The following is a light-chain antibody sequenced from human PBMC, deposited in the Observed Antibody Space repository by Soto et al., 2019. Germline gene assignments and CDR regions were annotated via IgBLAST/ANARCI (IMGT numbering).Light chain of an antibody. CDR1: SSDVGGYNY. V-gene: IGLV2-14*01. J-gene: IGLJ2*01. Sequence: QSALTQPASVSGSPGQSITISCTGTSSDVGGYNYVSWYQQHPGKAPKLMIYDVSNRPSGVSNRFSGSNSGNTASLTISGLQAEDEADYYCGSYTSSSTRVFGGGTKLTVL. CDR3: GSYTSSSTRV. CDR2: DVS.